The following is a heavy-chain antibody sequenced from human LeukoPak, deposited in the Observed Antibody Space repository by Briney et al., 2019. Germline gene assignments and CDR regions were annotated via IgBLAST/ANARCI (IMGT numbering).Heavy chain of an antibody. J-gene: IGHJ3*01. CDR1: GGSISSGDYY. V-gene: IGHV4-30-4*01. Sequence: SETLSLTCTVSGGSISSGDYYWSWIRQPPGKGLEWIGYIYYDEGTYYNPSLKSRITISVDTSKNQFSLRLRSVTAADTAVYYCADLAGETEAFHVWGQGTMVTVSS. CDR2: IYYDEGT. CDR3: ADLAGETEAFHV. D-gene: IGHD6-25*01.